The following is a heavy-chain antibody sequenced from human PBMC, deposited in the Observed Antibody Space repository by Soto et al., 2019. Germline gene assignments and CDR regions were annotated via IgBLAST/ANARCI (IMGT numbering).Heavy chain of an antibody. CDR1: GFTFSSYS. J-gene: IGHJ6*02. V-gene: IGHV3-21*01. CDR3: ARVEHYYYGMDV. CDR2: ISSSSSYI. Sequence: GGSLRLSCAASGFTFSSYSMNWVRQAPGKGLEWVSSISSSSSYIYYADSVKGRFTISRDNAKNSLYPQMNSLRAEDTAVYYCARVEHYYYGMDVWGQGTTVTVSS.